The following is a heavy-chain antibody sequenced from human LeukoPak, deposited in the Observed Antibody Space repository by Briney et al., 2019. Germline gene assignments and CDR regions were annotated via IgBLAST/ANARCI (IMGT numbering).Heavy chain of an antibody. CDR2: ISSTGGTA. Sequence: GGTLRLSCAASGFTFSSYGMSWVRQAPGKGLEWVSAISSTGGTAYYADSVKGRFTISRDNAKNSLYLQMNSQRAEDTAVYYCARDPSSGYFPFFDYWGQGTLVTVSS. CDR3: ARDPSSGYFPFFDY. D-gene: IGHD3-22*01. V-gene: IGHV3-21*01. J-gene: IGHJ4*02. CDR1: GFTFSSYG.